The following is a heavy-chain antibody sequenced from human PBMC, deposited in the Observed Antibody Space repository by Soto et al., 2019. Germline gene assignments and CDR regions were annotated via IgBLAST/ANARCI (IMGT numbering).Heavy chain of an antibody. J-gene: IGHJ5*02. Sequence: GGSLRLSCSASGFTFSTYGMHWVRQAPGKGLEWVAVIWYDGSNKYYADSVKGRFTISRDNSRDTLYLQMNSLRAEDTAVYYCARHPERIAEIGWFDPWGQGTLVTVLL. D-gene: IGHD6-13*01. CDR3: ARHPERIAEIGWFDP. CDR1: GFTFSTYG. CDR2: IWYDGSNK. V-gene: IGHV3-33*01.